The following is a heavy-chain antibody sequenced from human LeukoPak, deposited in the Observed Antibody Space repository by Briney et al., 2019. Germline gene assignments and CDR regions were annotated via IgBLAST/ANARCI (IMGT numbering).Heavy chain of an antibody. Sequence: GSLRLSCAASGFTSSSYSMNWVRPAPGKGLEWVSYISSSSSTIYYADSVKGRFTISRDNAKNSLYLQTNSLRAEDTAVYYCAREDTAMVTDGWGQGTLVTVSS. CDR2: ISSSSSTI. J-gene: IGHJ4*02. D-gene: IGHD5-18*01. CDR3: AREDTAMVTDG. CDR1: GFTSSSYS. V-gene: IGHV3-48*04.